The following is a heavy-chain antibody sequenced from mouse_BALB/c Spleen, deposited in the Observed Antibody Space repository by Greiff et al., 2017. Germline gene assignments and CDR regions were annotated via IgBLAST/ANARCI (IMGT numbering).Heavy chain of an antibody. CDR3: ASLNYYGSSPYYFDY. Sequence: QVQLQQSGAELARPGASVKLSCKASGYTFTSYWMQWVKQRPGQGLEWIGAIYPGDGDTRYTQKFKGKATLTADKSSSTAYMQLSSLASEDSAVYYCASLNYYGSSPYYFDYWGQGTTLTVSS. V-gene: IGHV1-87*01. D-gene: IGHD1-1*01. J-gene: IGHJ2*01. CDR2: IYPGDGDT. CDR1: GYTFTSYW.